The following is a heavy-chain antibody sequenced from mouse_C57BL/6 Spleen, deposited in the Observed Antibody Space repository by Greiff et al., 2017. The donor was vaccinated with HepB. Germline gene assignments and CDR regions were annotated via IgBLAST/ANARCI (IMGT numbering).Heavy chain of an antibody. V-gene: IGHV1-7*01. CDR2: INPSSGYT. CDR1: GYTFTSYW. J-gene: IGHJ2*01. Sequence: QVQLHQSGAELAKPGASVKLSCKASGYTFTSYWMHWVKQRPGQGLEWIGYINPSSGYTKYNQKFKDKATWTADKSSSTAYMQLSSLTYEDSAVYYCARELRYYFDYWGQGTTLTVAS. CDR3: ARELRYYFDY. D-gene: IGHD1-1*01.